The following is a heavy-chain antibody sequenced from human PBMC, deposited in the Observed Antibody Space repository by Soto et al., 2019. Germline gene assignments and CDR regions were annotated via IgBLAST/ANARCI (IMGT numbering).Heavy chain of an antibody. CDR2: IPYDGSIK. J-gene: IGHJ3*01. CDR1: GLNFSAHA. D-gene: IGHD2-8*02. CDR3: AGEEEYCPGGRCFSNALDP. V-gene: IGHV3-30*03. Sequence: QVQLVESGGGVVQPGRSLRLSCAASGLNFSAHAMYWVRQAPGTGLEWVALIPYDGSIKYYTDTVKGRFTISRDKSKNSVHLEMNSLRPEDTAVYFCAGEEEYCPGGRCFSNALDPWGQGTVVTVSS.